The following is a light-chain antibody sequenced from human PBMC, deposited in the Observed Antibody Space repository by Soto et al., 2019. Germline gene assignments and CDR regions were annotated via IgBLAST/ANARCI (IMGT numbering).Light chain of an antibody. CDR3: QTWGTGVQV. Sequence: QPVLTQSPSASASLGASVKLTCTLSRGHSSYAIAWHQQQPEKGPRYLMKLNSDGSHNKGDGIPDRFSGSSSGAERYLTISSLQSADEADYYCQTWGTGVQVFGGGTKLTVL. CDR2: LNSDGSH. V-gene: IGLV4-69*01. J-gene: IGLJ3*02. CDR1: RGHSSYA.